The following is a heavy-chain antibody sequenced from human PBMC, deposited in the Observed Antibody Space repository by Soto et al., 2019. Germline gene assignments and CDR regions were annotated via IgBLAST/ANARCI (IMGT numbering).Heavy chain of an antibody. Sequence: ASVKVSCKVSGYTLTELSMHWVREAPGKGLEWMGGFDPEDGETIYAQKFQGRVTITADESTSTAYMELSSLRSEDTAVYYCARRCSGYVGGMDVWGQGTTVTVSS. V-gene: IGHV1-24*01. CDR3: ARRCSGYVGGMDV. D-gene: IGHD5-12*01. CDR2: FDPEDGET. J-gene: IGHJ6*02. CDR1: GYTLTELS.